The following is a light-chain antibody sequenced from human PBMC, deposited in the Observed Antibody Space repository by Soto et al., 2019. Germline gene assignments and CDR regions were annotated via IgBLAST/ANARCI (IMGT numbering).Light chain of an antibody. J-gene: IGKJ2*01. CDR1: ENIRNY. CDR2: VGS. V-gene: IGKV1-39*01. CDR3: QQSYIVPYT. Sequence: DIQMTQSPSSLSASVGDRVTISCRSSENIRNYLIWYPQKPGKAPELLMYVGSTLESGVPSRFSGSGLGTDFTLTIKSLQPEDFGVYYCQQSYIVPYTFGRGTSLDI.